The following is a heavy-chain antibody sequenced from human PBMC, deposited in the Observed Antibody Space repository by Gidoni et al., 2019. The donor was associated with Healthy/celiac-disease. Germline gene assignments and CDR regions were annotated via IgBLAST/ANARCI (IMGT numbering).Heavy chain of an antibody. V-gene: IGHV4-39*01. CDR2: ST. J-gene: IGHJ4*02. CDR3: ARTRDRSSSWPFDY. D-gene: IGHD6-13*01. Sequence: STYYNPSLKSRVTISVDTSKNQFSLKLSSVTAADTAVYYCARTRDRSSSWPFDYWGQGTLVTVSS.